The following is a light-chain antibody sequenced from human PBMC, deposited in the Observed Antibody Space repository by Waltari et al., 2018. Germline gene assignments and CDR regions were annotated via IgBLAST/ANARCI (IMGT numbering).Light chain of an antibody. CDR3: CSYAGSSTPNWV. V-gene: IGLV2-23*01. CDR1: SSDVGSYNL. Sequence: QSALTQPASVSGSPGQSITISCTGISSDVGSYNLVSWYQQHPRKAPKLIVYEGSERPSGVSTRFSGSKSGNTASLTIAGLQAEDDADYYCCSYAGSSTPNWVFGGGTKLTVL. CDR2: EGS. J-gene: IGLJ3*02.